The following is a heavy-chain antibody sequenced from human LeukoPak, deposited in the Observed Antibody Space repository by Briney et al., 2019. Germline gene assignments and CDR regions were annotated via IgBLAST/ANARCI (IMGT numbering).Heavy chain of an antibody. J-gene: IGHJ4*02. CDR1: GFTFSDYY. V-gene: IGHV3-11*01. D-gene: IGHD5-24*01. Sequence: GGSLRLSCAASGFTFSDYYMSWIRQAPGKGLEWVSYISSSGSTIYYADSVKGRFTISRDNAKNSLYLQMNSLRAEDTAVYYCARDRRSGMATIKGSDYFDYWGQGTLVTVSS. CDR2: ISSSGSTI. CDR3: ARDRRSGMATIKGSDYFDY.